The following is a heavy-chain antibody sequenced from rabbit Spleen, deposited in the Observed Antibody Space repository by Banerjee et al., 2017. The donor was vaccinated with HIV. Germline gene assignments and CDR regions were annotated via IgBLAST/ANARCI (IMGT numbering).Heavy chain of an antibody. D-gene: IGHD5-1*01. CDR1: GFTLSSYY. V-gene: IGHV1S45*01. CDR2: IYPGSRGSA. J-gene: IGHJ4*01. CDR3: ARDLVAAIGWNFDL. Sequence: QEQLKESGGGLVQPGGSLKLSCKASGFTLSSYYMCWVRQAPGKGLEWIACIYPGSRGSAYYATWAKGRFTISKPSSTTVTLQMTSLTVADTATYFCARDLVAAIGWNFDLWGPGTLVTVS.